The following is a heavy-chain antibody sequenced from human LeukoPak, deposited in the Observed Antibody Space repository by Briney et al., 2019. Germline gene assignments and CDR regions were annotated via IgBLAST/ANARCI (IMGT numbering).Heavy chain of an antibody. D-gene: IGHD5-24*01. CDR1: GGSISSGSDY. CDR2: ISFSEST. V-gene: IGHV4-31*03. Sequence: SQTLSLTCTVSGGSISSGSDYWSWLRQHPGKGLEWIGYISFSESTYYNPSLKTRLTIPVHTSKNQFSRKLGSVTAADRAFYYCARADMATVRDFWGRGTLVTVSS. J-gene: IGHJ4*02. CDR3: ARADMATVRDF.